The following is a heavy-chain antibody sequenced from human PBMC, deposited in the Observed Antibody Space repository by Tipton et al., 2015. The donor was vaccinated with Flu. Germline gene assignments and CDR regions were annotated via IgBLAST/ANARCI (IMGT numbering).Heavy chain of an antibody. J-gene: IGHJ4*02. Sequence: SLRLSCAASGFTVSSNYMSWVRQAPGKGLEWVSVIYSGGSTYYADSAKGRFTISRDNSKNTLYLQINSLRAEDTAVYYCARESYGGNSGSFDYWGQGTLVTVSS. V-gene: IGHV3-53*01. CDR3: ARESYGGNSGSFDY. CDR2: IYSGGST. D-gene: IGHD4-23*01. CDR1: GFTVSSNY.